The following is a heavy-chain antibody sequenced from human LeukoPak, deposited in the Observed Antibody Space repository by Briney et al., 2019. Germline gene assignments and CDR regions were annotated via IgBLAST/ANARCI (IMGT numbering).Heavy chain of an antibody. D-gene: IGHD2/OR15-2a*01. CDR1: GFTFSSYG. CDR2: ISGSGGST. J-gene: IGHJ4*02. V-gene: IGHV3-23*01. Sequence: GGTLRLSCAASGFTFSSYGMSWVRQAPGKGLEWVSAISGSGGSTYYADSVKGRFIISRDNSKNTLYLQMNSLRAEDTAVYYCAKDSAKKYDDYWGQGTLVTVSS. CDR3: AKDSAKKYDDY.